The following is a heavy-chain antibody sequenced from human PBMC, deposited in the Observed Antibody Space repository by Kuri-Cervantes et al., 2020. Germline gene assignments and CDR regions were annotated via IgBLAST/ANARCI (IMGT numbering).Heavy chain of an antibody. Sequence: SETLSLTCTVSGGSISSYYWSWIRQPPGKGLGWIGYIYYSGSTNYNPSLKSRVTISVDTSKNQFSLKLSSVTAADTAVYYCAREGSKGQILWFGESGMDVWGQGTTVTVSS. CDR2: IYYSGST. V-gene: IGHV4-59*01. D-gene: IGHD3-10*01. CDR3: AREGSKGQILWFGESGMDV. CDR1: GGSISSYY. J-gene: IGHJ6*02.